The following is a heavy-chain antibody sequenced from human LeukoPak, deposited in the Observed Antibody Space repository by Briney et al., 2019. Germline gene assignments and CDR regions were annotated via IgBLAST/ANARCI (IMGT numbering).Heavy chain of an antibody. CDR1: GGSFSGYY. V-gene: IGHV4-34*01. D-gene: IGHD2-2*01. J-gene: IGHJ3*02. Sequence: SETLSLTCAVYGGSFSGYYWSWIRQPPGKGLEWIGEINHSGSTNYNPPLKSRVTISVDTSKNQFSLKLSSVTAADTAVYYCARVDCSSTSCYWGFDAFDIWGQGTMVTVSS. CDR2: INHSGST. CDR3: ARVDCSSTSCYWGFDAFDI.